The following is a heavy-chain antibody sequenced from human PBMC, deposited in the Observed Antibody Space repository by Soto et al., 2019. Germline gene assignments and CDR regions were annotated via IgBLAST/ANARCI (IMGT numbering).Heavy chain of an antibody. CDR1: GFTFSNFW. J-gene: IGHJ5*02. V-gene: IGHV3-7*05. CDR2: IRQDGGEI. Sequence: GSLRLSCAASGFTFSNFWMSWVRQAPGKGLEWVANIRQDGGEIYYVDSVKGRFTISRDNAKKSLYLQMNSLSAEDTAVYYCARDKEAGPTRFDPWGQGTLVTVSS. CDR3: ARDKEAGPTRFDP.